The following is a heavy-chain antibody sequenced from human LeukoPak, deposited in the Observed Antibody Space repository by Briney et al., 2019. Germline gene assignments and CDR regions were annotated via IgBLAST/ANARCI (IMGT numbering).Heavy chain of an antibody. J-gene: IGHJ4*02. CDR2: IYESGST. CDR1: GYSISSGKY. Sequence: SETLSLTCSVSGYSISSGKYWAWIRQTPGKGLEWIGSIYESGSTYYTPSLKSRVTMSVDTSKNQFSLSLTSVTAADTAVYFCARGPGISGDHIYPDYWGQGIQVTVS. D-gene: IGHD2-21*01. CDR3: ARGPGISGDHIYPDY. V-gene: IGHV4-38-2*02.